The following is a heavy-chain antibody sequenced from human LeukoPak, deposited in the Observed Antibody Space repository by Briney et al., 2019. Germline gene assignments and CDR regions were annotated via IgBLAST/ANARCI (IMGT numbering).Heavy chain of an antibody. D-gene: IGHD4-17*01. V-gene: IGHV3-48*02. J-gene: IGHJ6*02. CDR1: GLTFSSYS. CDR2: ISSSSSTI. Sequence: GGSLRLSCAASGLTFSSYSMNWVRQAPGKGLEWVSYISSSSSTIYYADSVKGRFTISRDNAKNSLYLQMNSLRDEDTAVYYCARDLRPTGYYYYYGMDVWGQGTTVTVSS. CDR3: ARDLRPTGYYYYYGMDV.